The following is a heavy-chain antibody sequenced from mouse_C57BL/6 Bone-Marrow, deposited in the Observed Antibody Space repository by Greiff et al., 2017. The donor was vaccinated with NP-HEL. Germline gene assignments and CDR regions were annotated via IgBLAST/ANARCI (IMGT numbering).Heavy chain of an antibody. CDR2: IDPANGTT. J-gene: IGHJ4*01. CDR3: ESDITTVVAEGDAMDY. CDR1: GFNIKNTY. D-gene: IGHD1-1*01. V-gene: IGHV14-3*01. Sequence: VQLQQSVAELVRPGASVKLSCTASGFNIKNTYMHWVKQRPEQGLEWIGRIDPANGTTKYAPKFQGQATITADTSSNTAYLQLSSLTSEDNAIYYGESDITTVVAEGDAMDYWGQGTSVTVSS.